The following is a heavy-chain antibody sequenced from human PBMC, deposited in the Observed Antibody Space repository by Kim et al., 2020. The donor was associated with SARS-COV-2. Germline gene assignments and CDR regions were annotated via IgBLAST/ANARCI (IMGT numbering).Heavy chain of an antibody. CDR3: ARVVTYYDILTGYPSSAFDI. J-gene: IGHJ3*02. Sequence: SETLSLTCTVSGGSISSSSYYWGWIRQPPGKGLEWIGSIYYSGSTYYNPSLKSRVTISVDTSKNQFSLKLSSVTAADTAVYYCARVVTYYDILTGYPSSAFDIWGQGTMVTVSS. V-gene: IGHV4-39*07. CDR1: GGSISSSSYY. D-gene: IGHD3-9*01. CDR2: IYYSGST.